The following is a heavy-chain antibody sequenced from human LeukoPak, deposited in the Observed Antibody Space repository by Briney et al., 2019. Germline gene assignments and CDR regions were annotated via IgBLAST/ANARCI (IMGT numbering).Heavy chain of an antibody. Sequence: GGSLRLSCAASGFTFSSCSVNWVRQAPGKGLEWVSSISSSSSYIYYADSVKGRFTISRDNAKNSLYLQMNSLRAEDTAVYYCASAPIGYCSGGSCFHWGQGTLVTVSS. J-gene: IGHJ4*02. V-gene: IGHV3-21*01. D-gene: IGHD2-15*01. CDR1: GFTFSSCS. CDR3: ASAPIGYCSGGSCFH. CDR2: ISSSSSYI.